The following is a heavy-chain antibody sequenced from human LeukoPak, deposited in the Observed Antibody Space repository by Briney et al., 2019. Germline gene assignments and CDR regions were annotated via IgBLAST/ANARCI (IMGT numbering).Heavy chain of an antibody. D-gene: IGHD2-15*01. CDR2: IWDEGSND. J-gene: IGHJ6*03. CDR3: AKEGDCTGGSWDPTTCFHMDV. V-gene: IGHV3-33*06. CDR1: GFSFSTAG. Sequence: GGALRLSCAASGFSFSTAGMHWVRQAPGKGGERGGDIWDEGSNDSNAASVQARFPISRDYSKNTLYLQMDSLRLEDTAVYYCAKEGDCTGGSWDPTTCFHMDVWGKATTVTLSS.